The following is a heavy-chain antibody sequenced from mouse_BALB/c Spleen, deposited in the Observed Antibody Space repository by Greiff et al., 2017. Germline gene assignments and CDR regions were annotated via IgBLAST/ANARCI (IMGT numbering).Heavy chain of an antibody. CDR1: GYTFTSYW. Sequence: QVQLKQSGAELAKPGASVKMSCKASGYTFTSYWMHWVKQRPGQGLEWIGYINPSTGYTEYNQKFKDKATLTADKSSSTAYMQLSSLTSEDSAVYYCARSGYYLGTWFAYWGQGTLVTVSA. CDR2: INPSTGYT. CDR3: ARSGYYLGTWFAY. J-gene: IGHJ3*01. D-gene: IGHD2-3*01. V-gene: IGHV1-7*01.